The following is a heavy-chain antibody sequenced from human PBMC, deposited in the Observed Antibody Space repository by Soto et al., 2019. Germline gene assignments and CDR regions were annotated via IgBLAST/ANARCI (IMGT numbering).Heavy chain of an antibody. V-gene: IGHV3-13*01. CDR1: GFIFSSHD. D-gene: IGHD6-25*01. J-gene: IGHJ5*02. CDR3: ARVMASSSSGCDP. CDR2: IGAAGDT. Sequence: EVQLVESGGGLVQPGGTLRLSCAASGFIFSSHDMHWVRQVTGRGLEWVAAIGAAGDTYFPDSLKGRFTISRENDKNSLYLQMNGLRAGDTGIYYCARVMASSSSGCDPWGRGTLVTVSS.